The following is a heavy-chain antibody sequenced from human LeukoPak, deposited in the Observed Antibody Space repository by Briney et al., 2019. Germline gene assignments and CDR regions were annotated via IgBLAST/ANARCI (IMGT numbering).Heavy chain of an antibody. CDR2: IIPIFGTA. D-gene: IGHD3-3*01. CDR1: GYTFTSNY. Sequence: SVKVSCKASGYTFTSNYIHWVRQAPGQGLEWMGGIIPIFGTANYAQKFQGRVTITADESTSTAYMELSSLRSEDTAVYYCARGKVSEIFGVVKTAASYYYYGMDVWGQGTTVTVSS. J-gene: IGHJ6*02. V-gene: IGHV1-69*13. CDR3: ARGKVSEIFGVVKTAASYYYYGMDV.